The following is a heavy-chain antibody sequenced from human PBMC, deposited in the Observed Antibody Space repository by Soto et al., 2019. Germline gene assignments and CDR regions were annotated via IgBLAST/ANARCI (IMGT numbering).Heavy chain of an antibody. CDR2: ISWDGGST. D-gene: IGHD3-10*01. J-gene: IGHJ6*02. Sequence: XVSLRLSCAASGFTFDDYTMRWVRQAPGKGLEWVSLISWDGGSTYYADSVKGRFTISRDNSKNSLYLQMNSLRTEDTALYYCAKDMRRTSGSYCRDYYYYGMDVWGQGTTVTAP. CDR3: AKDMRRTSGSYCRDYYYYGMDV. CDR1: GFTFDDYT. V-gene: IGHV3-43*01.